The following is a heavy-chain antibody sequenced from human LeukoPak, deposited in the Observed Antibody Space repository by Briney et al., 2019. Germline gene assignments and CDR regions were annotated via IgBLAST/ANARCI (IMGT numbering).Heavy chain of an antibody. CDR2: IYSSGST. V-gene: IGHV4-59*08. D-gene: IGHD3-9*01. Sequence: PSETLSLTCTVSGGSISTYYWSWIRQSPGRGLEWIGYIYSSGSTNYNPSLKSRVIIPVDTSKNQFSLKLSSVTAADTAVYYCARRTIFCGERFDPWGQGTLVTVSS. CDR1: GGSISTYY. CDR3: ARRTIFCGERFDP. J-gene: IGHJ5*02.